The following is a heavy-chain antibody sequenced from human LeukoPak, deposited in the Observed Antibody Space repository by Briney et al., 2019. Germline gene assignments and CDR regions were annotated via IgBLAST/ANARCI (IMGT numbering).Heavy chain of an antibody. Sequence: SETLSLTCTVSGGSISNYYWSWIRQPPGKALEWIGYIYYTGTTKYNPSLKSRATISLDTSKNQFSLRLTSVTAADTALFFCARGYDIDVWGQGTTVTVSS. CDR3: ARGYDIDV. V-gene: IGHV4-59*01. J-gene: IGHJ6*02. CDR2: IYYTGTT. CDR1: GGSISNYY.